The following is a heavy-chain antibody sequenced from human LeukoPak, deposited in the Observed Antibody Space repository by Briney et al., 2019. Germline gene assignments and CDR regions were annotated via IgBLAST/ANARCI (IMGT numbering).Heavy chain of an antibody. Sequence: MASETLSLTCTVSGGSISSYYWSWIRQPPGKGLEWIGYIYYSGSTNYNPSLKSRVTISVDTSKNQFSLKLSSVTAADTAVYYCARGKYYYDSSEYFQLWGQGTLVTVSS. V-gene: IGHV4-59*01. CDR2: IYYSGST. J-gene: IGHJ1*01. CDR1: GGSISSYY. CDR3: ARGKYYYDSSEYFQL. D-gene: IGHD3-22*01.